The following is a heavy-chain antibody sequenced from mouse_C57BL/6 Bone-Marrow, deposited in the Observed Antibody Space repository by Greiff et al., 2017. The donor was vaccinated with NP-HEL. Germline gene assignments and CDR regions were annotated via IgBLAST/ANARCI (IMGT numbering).Heavy chain of an antibody. J-gene: IGHJ3*01. CDR2: IDPSDSET. CDR3: ARSLSNYEGWFAY. CDR1: GYTFTSYW. V-gene: IGHV1-52*01. Sequence: QVQLQQPGAELVRPGSSVKLSCKASGYTFTSYWMHWVKQRPIQGLEWIGNIDPSDSETHYNQKFKDKATLTVDKSSSTAYMQLSSLTSEDSAVYYCARSLSNYEGWFAYWGQGTLVTVSA. D-gene: IGHD2-5*01.